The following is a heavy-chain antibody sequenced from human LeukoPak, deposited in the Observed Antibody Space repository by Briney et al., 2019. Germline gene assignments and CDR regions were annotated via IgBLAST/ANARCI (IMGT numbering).Heavy chain of an antibody. D-gene: IGHD6-13*01. V-gene: IGHV4-30-2*01. Sequence: PSETLSLTCAVSGGSISSGGYSWSWIRQPPGKGLEWIGYIYHSGSTYCNPSLKSRVTISVDRSKNQFSLKLGSVTAADTAVYYCARVGTAGSRSYSSSWYWGNWFDPWGQGTLVTVSS. J-gene: IGHJ5*02. CDR3: ARVGTAGSRSYSSSWYWGNWFDP. CDR2: IYHSGST. CDR1: GGSISSGGYS.